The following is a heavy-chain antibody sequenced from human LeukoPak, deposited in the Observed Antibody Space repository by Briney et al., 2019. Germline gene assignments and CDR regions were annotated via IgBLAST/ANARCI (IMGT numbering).Heavy chain of an antibody. J-gene: IGHJ6*02. Sequence: KSSETLSLTCTVSGGSISSYYWSWIRQPPGKGLEWIGYIYYSGSTNYNPSLKSRVTISVDTSKNQFSLKLSSVTAADTAVYYCARGVAQYCSSTSCYYYYGMDVWGQGTTVTVSS. D-gene: IGHD2-2*01. V-gene: IGHV4-59*12. CDR1: GGSISSYY. CDR2: IYYSGST. CDR3: ARGVAQYCSSTSCYYYYGMDV.